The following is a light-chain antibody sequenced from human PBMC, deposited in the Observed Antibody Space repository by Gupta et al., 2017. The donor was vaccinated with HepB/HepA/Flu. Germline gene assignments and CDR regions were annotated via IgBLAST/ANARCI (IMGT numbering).Light chain of an antibody. CDR3: CSYVGSPYV. CDR1: SSDVGLYNL. Sequence: QSALTQPASLSESPGQSITISCTGTSSDVGLYNLFSWYQQHPGKAPKLMIYEVSKRPSGISNRFSGSKSGNTASLTISGLQAEDEAYYYCCSYVGSPYVFGSGTKVTVL. V-gene: IGLV2-23*02. CDR2: EVS. J-gene: IGLJ1*01.